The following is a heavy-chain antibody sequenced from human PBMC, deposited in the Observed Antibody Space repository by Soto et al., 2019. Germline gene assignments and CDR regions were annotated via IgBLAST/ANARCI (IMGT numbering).Heavy chain of an antibody. J-gene: IGHJ5*02. D-gene: IGHD6-19*01. CDR2: IYWNDDK. V-gene: IGHV2-5*01. Sequence: SVPTLVNPTQTLTLTCIFSGFSPRTSGVGVGWIRQPPGKALEWLGFIYWNDDKRYSPSLKSRLTITKDTSKNQVVLTMTNMDPVGTATYYCAKSGSSGWYGWFDPWGQGTLVTVSS. CDR1: GFSPRTSGVG. CDR3: AKSGSSGWYGWFDP.